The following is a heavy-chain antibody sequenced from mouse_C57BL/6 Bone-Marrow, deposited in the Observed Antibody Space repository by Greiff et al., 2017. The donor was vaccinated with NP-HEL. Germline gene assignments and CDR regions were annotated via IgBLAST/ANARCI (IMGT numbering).Heavy chain of an antibody. J-gene: IGHJ4*01. CDR1: GYTFTDYN. V-gene: IGHV1-18*01. Sequence: EVKLMESGPELVKPGASVKIPCKASGYTFTDYNMDWVKQSHGKSLEWIGDINPNNGGTIYNQKFKGKATLTVDKSSSTAYMELRSLTSEDTAVYYCARSPTGNYYAMDYWGQGTSVTVSS. CDR3: ARSPTGNYYAMDY. CDR2: INPNNGGT.